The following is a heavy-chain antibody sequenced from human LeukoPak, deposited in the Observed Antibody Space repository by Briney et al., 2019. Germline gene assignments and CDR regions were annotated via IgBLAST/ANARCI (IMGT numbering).Heavy chain of an antibody. Sequence: QPGGSLRLSCAASGSTFSSYWMHWVRQAPGKGLVWVSRINSDGSSTSYADSVKGRFTIPRDNAKNTLYLQMNSLRAEDTAVYYCARVIRSGYSSSWYIGGVDYWGQGTLVTVSS. CDR1: GSTFSSYW. J-gene: IGHJ4*02. V-gene: IGHV3-74*01. D-gene: IGHD6-13*01. CDR2: INSDGSST. CDR3: ARVIRSGYSSSWYIGGVDY.